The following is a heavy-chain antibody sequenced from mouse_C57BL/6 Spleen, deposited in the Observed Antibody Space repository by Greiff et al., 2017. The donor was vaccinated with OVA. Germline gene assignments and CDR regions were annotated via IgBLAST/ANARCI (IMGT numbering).Heavy chain of an antibody. CDR1: GYTFTDYE. D-gene: IGHD2-4*01. J-gene: IGHJ3*01. CDR2: IDPETGGT. V-gene: IGHV1-15*01. CDR3: TRAGLRAWFAY. Sequence: QVQLKQSGAELVRPGASVTLSCKASGYTFTDYEMHWVKQTPVHGLEWIGAIDPETGGTAYNQKFKGKAILTADKSSSTAYMELRSLTSEDSAVYYCTRAGLRAWFAYWGQGTLVTVSA.